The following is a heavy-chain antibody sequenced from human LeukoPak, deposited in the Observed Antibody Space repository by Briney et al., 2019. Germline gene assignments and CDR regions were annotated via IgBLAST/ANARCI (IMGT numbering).Heavy chain of an antibody. Sequence: SETLSLTCAVSGGSISSGGYYWSWIRQPPGKGLEWIGYTYYSGSTNYNPSLKSRVTISVDTSKNQFSLKLSSVTAADTAVYYCARVEMATPLCDYWGQGTLVTVSS. CDR3: ARVEMATPLCDY. CDR1: GGSISSGGYY. V-gene: IGHV4-61*08. CDR2: TYYSGST. D-gene: IGHD5-24*01. J-gene: IGHJ4*02.